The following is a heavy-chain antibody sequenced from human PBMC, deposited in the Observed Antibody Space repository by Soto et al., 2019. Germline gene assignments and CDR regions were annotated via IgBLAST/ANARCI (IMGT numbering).Heavy chain of an antibody. Sequence: GSLRLSCAASGFSFSTYSMNWARQAPGKGLEWVSSITSASTYIYYTDSVKGRFTISRDNAKNSLYLQMNSLRAEDTAVYYCARDQVGPLYYYYYGMDVWGQGTTVTVSS. D-gene: IGHD1-26*01. CDR1: GFSFSTYS. CDR3: ARDQVGPLYYYYYGMDV. CDR2: ITSASTYI. V-gene: IGHV3-21*01. J-gene: IGHJ6*02.